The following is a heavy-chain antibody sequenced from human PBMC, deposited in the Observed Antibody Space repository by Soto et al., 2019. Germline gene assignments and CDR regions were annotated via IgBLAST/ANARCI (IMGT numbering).Heavy chain of an antibody. CDR3: AQALVFTGGDGFDI. CDR2: IYYSGNT. D-gene: IGHD1-1*01. Sequence: QVRLQEWGPGLVKPSQTLSLKCSVSGGSITTGGRYWSWIRQFPGKGLEWIGDIYYSGNTYYNASLKSRVTISVEAAKNQFSLKLSSVTAADTAVYDCAQALVFTGGDGFDIWGQGRLVTVSS. CDR1: GGSITTGGRY. J-gene: IGHJ3*02. V-gene: IGHV4-31*02.